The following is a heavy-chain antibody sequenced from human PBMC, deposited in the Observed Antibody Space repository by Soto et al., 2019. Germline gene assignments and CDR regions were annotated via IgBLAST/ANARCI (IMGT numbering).Heavy chain of an antibody. D-gene: IGHD6-13*01. Sequence: QLMQSGAEVKKPGSSLKVSCKASGGTLTTYNINWVRQAPGQGLEWMGRIIPVLDIANYAQKFQGRVTVTADKSTSTAYLELSSLTSADTAVYYFAGGIAAPDAGGNWFDSWGQGTLVTVSS. CDR3: AGGIAAPDAGGNWFDS. J-gene: IGHJ5*01. CDR2: IIPVLDIA. V-gene: IGHV1-69*02. CDR1: GGTLTTYN.